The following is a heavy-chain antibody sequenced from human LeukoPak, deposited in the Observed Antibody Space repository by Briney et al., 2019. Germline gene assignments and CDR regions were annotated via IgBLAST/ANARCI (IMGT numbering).Heavy chain of an antibody. D-gene: IGHD3-22*01. CDR1: GFTFSSYS. Sequence: GGSLRLSCAASGFTFSSYSMNWVRQAPGKGLEWVSSISSSSSYIYYADSVKGRFTISRDNAKNSLYLQMNSLRAEDTAVYYCARGWLLLDALDYWGQGTLVTVSS. CDR3: ARGWLLLDALDY. V-gene: IGHV3-21*01. J-gene: IGHJ4*02. CDR2: ISSSSSYI.